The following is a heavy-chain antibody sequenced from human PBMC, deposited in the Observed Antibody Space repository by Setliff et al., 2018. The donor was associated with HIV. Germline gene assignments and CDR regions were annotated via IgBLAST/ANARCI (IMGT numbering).Heavy chain of an antibody. V-gene: IGHV5-51*01. J-gene: IGHJ6*03. CDR2: IFPGDSDT. D-gene: IGHD2-2*01. CDR1: GYSFTNYW. CDR3: ARQPGRAAMGRENYYYYYMDV. Sequence: KISCTGSGYSFTNYWIGWVRQMPGKGLEWMGIIFPGDSDTRYSPSFQGQVTISADTSISTAYLQWRSLKASDTAMYYCARQPGRAAMGRENYYYYYMDVWGKGTTVTAP.